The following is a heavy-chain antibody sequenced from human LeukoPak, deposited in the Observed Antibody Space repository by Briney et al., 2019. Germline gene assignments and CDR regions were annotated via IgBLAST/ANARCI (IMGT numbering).Heavy chain of an antibody. J-gene: IGHJ4*02. Sequence: GGSLRLSCAASGFNFTAFPMTWVRQAPGKALEWVSAISGSGDRTYYADFVKGRFTIFRDNSRNTLYLQMNSLRVEDTAVYYCAKDRGYWGLGTLVTVSS. CDR1: GFNFTAFP. CDR2: ISGSGDRT. CDR3: AKDRGY. V-gene: IGHV3-23*01.